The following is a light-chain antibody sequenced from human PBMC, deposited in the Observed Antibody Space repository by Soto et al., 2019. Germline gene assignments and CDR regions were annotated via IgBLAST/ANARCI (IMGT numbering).Light chain of an antibody. CDR3: QQSYMDPIT. V-gene: IGKV1-5*01. J-gene: IGKJ5*01. CDR2: DAS. Sequence: DIQMTQSPSTLSGSVGDRVTITCRASQTISSWLACYQQKPGKAPKLLIYDASRLQSGVPSRFSGSGGGTDFTLSISSVQPEDFATYFCQQSYMDPITFGQGTRLE. CDR1: QTISSW.